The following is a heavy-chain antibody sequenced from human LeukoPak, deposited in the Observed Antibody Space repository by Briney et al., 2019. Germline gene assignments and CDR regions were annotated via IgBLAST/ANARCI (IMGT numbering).Heavy chain of an antibody. CDR1: GGSISSSY. D-gene: IGHD1-7*01. V-gene: IGHV4-4*07. CDR2: IYTSGSA. CDR3: ARDQALNWNYDVFDY. Sequence: PSETLSLTCTVSGGSISSSYWSWIRQPAGKGLEWIGRIYTSGSANYNPSLKSRITMSVDTSKNQFSLKLSSVTAADTAVYYCARDQALNWNYDVFDYWSQGTLITVSS. J-gene: IGHJ4*02.